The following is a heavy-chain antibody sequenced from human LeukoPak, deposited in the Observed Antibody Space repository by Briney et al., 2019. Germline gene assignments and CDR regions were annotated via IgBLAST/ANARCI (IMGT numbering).Heavy chain of an antibody. D-gene: IGHD3-9*01. CDR2: IRYDGSNK. CDR3: AKDGPFYDILTGYSKHFDY. J-gene: IGHJ4*02. CDR1: GFTFSSYG. V-gene: IGHV3-30*02. Sequence: PGGSLRLSCAASGFTFSSYGMHWVRQAPGKGLEWVAFIRYDGSNKYYADSVKGRFTISRDNSKNTLYLQMNSLRAEDTAVYYCAKDGPFYDILTGYSKHFDYWGQGTLVTVSS.